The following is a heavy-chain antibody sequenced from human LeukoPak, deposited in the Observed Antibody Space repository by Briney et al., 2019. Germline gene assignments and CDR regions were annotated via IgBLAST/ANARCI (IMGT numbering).Heavy chain of an antibody. CDR3: AELGITMIGGV. D-gene: IGHD3-10*02. V-gene: IGHV3-11*04. CDR2: ISSSGSTI. Sequence: MTGGSPRLSCAVSGFTVSGNYMNWVRQAPGKGLEWVSYISSSGSTIYYADSVKGRFTISRDNAKNSLYLQMNSLRAEDTAVYYCAELGITMIGGVWGKGTTVTISS. J-gene: IGHJ6*04. CDR1: GFTVSGNY.